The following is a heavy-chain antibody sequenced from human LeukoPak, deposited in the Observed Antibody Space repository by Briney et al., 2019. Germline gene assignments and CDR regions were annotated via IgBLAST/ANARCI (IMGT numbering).Heavy chain of an antibody. CDR2: IWYGGSDK. V-gene: IGHV3-33*01. D-gene: IGHD3-10*01. J-gene: IGHJ4*02. CDR1: GFTFSSYG. CDR3: ATAPSGSGTFLDY. Sequence: GGSLRLSCAASGFTFSSYGMHWVRQAPGKGLEWVAVIWYGGSDKYYADSVKGRFTISRDNSKNTLYLQMNSLRAEDTAAYYCATAPSGSGTFLDYWGQGTLVTVSS.